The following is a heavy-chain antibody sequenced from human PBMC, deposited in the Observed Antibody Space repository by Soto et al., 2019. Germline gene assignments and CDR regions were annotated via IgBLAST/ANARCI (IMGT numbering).Heavy chain of an antibody. CDR2: ISYDGSNK. J-gene: IGHJ6*03. V-gene: IGHV3-30*18. Sequence: GGSLRVSCTASGFPFSSYGMHWVSQDPGKGLEWVAVISYDGSNKYYADSVKGRFTISRDKSKHTLYLQMNSLRAEDTAVYYCAKDGQGNFWSGLYYYYYYMDVWGKGTTVTVSS. CDR3: AKDGQGNFWSGLYYYYYYMDV. CDR1: GFPFSSYG. D-gene: IGHD3-3*01.